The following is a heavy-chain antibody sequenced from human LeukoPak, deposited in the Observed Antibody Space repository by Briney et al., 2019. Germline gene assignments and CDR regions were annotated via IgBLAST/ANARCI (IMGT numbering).Heavy chain of an antibody. CDR3: ARDVARHAFDI. CDR2: VYYSGST. D-gene: IGHD2-15*01. J-gene: IGHJ3*02. CDR1: GGSIRSYY. Sequence: SETLSLTCTVSGGSIRSYYWNWIRQPPGKGLEWIGYVYYSGSTNYNPSLKSRVTISVDTSKNQFSLNLSSVTAADTAVYYCARDVARHAFDIWGQGTMVTVSS. V-gene: IGHV4-59*01.